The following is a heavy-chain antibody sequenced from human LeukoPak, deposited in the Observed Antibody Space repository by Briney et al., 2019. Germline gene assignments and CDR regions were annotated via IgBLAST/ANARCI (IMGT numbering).Heavy chain of an antibody. D-gene: IGHD3-9*01. V-gene: IGHV1-69*10. CDR2: IIPLLGIP. Sequence: SVKVSCKASGGTFSSYAISWVRQAPGQGLEWMGWIIPLLGIPNYAQKFQGRVTITADKSTSTAYMELSSLISEDTAVYYCARDRSGRNYDILTGHNRPGLDDAFDIWGQGTLVTVSS. J-gene: IGHJ3*02. CDR3: ARDRSGRNYDILTGHNRPGLDDAFDI. CDR1: GGTFSSYA.